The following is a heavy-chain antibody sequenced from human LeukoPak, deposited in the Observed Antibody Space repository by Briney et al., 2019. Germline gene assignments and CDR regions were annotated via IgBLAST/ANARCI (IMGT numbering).Heavy chain of an antibody. CDR1: GGSFSGYY. CDR3: ARGSYYGSGSQTDAFDI. D-gene: IGHD3-10*01. V-gene: IGHV4-34*01. J-gene: IGHJ3*02. CDR2: INHSGST. Sequence: PSETLSLTCAVYGGSFSGYYWSWIRQPPGKGLEWIGEINHSGSTSYNPSLKSRVTISVDTSKNQFSLKLSSVTAADTAVYYCARGSYYGSGSQTDAFDIWGQGTMVTVSS.